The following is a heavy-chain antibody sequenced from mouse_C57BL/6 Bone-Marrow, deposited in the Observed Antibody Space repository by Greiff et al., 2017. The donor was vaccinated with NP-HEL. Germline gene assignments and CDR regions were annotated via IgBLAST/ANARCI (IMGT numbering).Heavy chain of an antibody. J-gene: IGHJ2*01. CDR1: GFTFSSYG. V-gene: IGHV5-6*01. CDR2: ISSGGSYT. Sequence: EVNVVESGGDLVKPGGSLKLSCAASGFTFSSYGMSWVRQTPDKRLEWVATISSGGSYTYYPDSVKGRFTISRDNAKNTLYLQMSSLKSEDTAMYYCARHGRFPYYFDYWGQGTTLTVSS. CDR3: ARHGRFPYYFDY.